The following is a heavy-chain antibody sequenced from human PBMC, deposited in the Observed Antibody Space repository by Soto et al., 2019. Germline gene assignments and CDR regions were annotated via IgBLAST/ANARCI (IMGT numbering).Heavy chain of an antibody. Sequence: GGSLRLSCAASGFTFSSYSMKWVRQAPGKGLEWVSSISSSSSYIYYADSVKGRFTISRDNAKNSRYLQMNSLRAEDTAVYYGASVTTNWNYFLGSYYYGMDVWGQGTTVTVSS. D-gene: IGHD1-7*01. CDR3: ASVTTNWNYFLGSYYYGMDV. CDR1: GFTFSSYS. J-gene: IGHJ6*02. CDR2: ISSSSSYI. V-gene: IGHV3-21*01.